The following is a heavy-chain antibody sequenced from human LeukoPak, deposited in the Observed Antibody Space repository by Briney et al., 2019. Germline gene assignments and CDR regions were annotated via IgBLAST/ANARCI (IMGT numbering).Heavy chain of an antibody. V-gene: IGHV3-48*02. CDR1: GFTFSSYS. CDR2: ISGSTI. Sequence: PGGSLRLSCAASGFTFSSYSMNWVRQAPGKGLEWVSYISGSTIFYADSVKGRFTISRDNAKNSLYLQMNSLRDEDTAMYYCARDRDWAFDYWGQGTLVTVSS. CDR3: ARDRDWAFDY. D-gene: IGHD3-9*01. J-gene: IGHJ4*02.